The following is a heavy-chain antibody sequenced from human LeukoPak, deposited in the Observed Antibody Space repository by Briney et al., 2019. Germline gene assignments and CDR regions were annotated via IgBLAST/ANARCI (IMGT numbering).Heavy chain of an antibody. Sequence: AASVKVSCKASGYTFTSYGISWVRQAPGQGLEWMGWISAYNGNTNYAQKLQGRVTMTTDTSTSTAYMELRSLRSDDTAVYYCARFSRYYYDSNPDYWGQGTLVTVSS. CDR2: ISAYNGNT. CDR1: GYTFTSYG. V-gene: IGHV1-18*01. J-gene: IGHJ4*02. D-gene: IGHD3-22*01. CDR3: ARFSRYYYDSNPDY.